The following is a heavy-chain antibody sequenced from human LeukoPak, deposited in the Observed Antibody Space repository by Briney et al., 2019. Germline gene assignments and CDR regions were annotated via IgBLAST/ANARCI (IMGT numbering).Heavy chain of an antibody. CDR3: AKDVVVGRSRNLDY. D-gene: IGHD2-15*01. CDR2: IRFDGSHK. CDR1: GFMFSNYD. J-gene: IGHJ4*02. V-gene: IGHV3-30*02. Sequence: WGSLRLSCAASGFMFSNYDMHWVRQVPGKGLEWVAFIRFDGSHKYYADPVRGRFSISRDNSKNTQHLQMNSLRPEDTAVYYCAKDVVVGRSRNLDYWGQGTLVTVSS.